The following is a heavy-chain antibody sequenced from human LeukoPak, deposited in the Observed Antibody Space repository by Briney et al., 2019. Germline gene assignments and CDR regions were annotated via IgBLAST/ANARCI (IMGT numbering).Heavy chain of an antibody. Sequence: SETLSLTCTVSGGSISSYYWSWIRQPAGKGLEWIGRIYTSGSTNYNPSLKSRVTISVDTSKNQFSLKLSSVTAADTGVYYCAREGRRRYPPPYYYYYYMDVWGKGTTVTVSS. CDR3: AREGRRRYPPPYYYYYYMDV. J-gene: IGHJ6*03. V-gene: IGHV4-4*07. D-gene: IGHD1-1*01. CDR2: IYTSGST. CDR1: GGSISSYY.